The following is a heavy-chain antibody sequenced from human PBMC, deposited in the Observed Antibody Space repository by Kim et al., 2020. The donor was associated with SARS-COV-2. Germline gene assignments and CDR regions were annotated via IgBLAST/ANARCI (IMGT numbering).Heavy chain of an antibody. CDR2: ISSSGSTI. D-gene: IGHD3-22*01. CDR1: GFTFSDYY. V-gene: IGHV3-11*01. J-gene: IGHJ3*02. CDR3: ARAPPGTVPGYLDGGQPYYYDSSGYYRGAFDI. Sequence: GGSLRLSCAASGFTFSDYYMSWIRQAPGKGLEWVSYISSSGSTIYYADSVKGRFTISRDNAKNSLYLQMNSLRAEDTAVYYCARAPPGTVPGYLDGGQPYYYDSSGYYRGAFDIWGQGTMVTVSS.